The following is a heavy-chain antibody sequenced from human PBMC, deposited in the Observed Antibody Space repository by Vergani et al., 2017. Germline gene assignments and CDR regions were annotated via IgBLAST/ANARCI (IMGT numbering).Heavy chain of an antibody. CDR3: ARELSYYYGSGSDDYNPYYYEGMDV. V-gene: IGHV4-61*02. D-gene: IGHD3-10*01. CDR2: VYTSGMT. Sequence: QVQLQESGPRLVRPSQTLSLTCPGPGGSINTGAYYWSWLRQPAGKGLDWIGRVYTSGMTHYNPSLKSRVTILVDRSKSQLSLKLTSVTDGDTAVYFCARELSYYYGSGSDDYNPYYYEGMDVWGPGTTVTVSS. J-gene: IGHJ6*02. CDR1: GGSINTGAYY.